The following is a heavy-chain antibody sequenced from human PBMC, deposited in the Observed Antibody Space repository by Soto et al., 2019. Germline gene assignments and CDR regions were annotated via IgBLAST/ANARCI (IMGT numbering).Heavy chain of an antibody. CDR2: IYYSGST. D-gene: IGHD2-2*01. CDR1: GGSISSGDYY. CDR3: ARTAGYVYQLLFNY. Sequence: SETLSLTCTVSGGSISSGDYYWSWIRQPPGKGLEWIGYIYYSGSTSYSPSLKSRLTISLDTSKNQFSLNLSSVTTADTAVYYCARTAGYVYQLLFNYWGQGTLVTVSS. V-gene: IGHV4-30-4*01. J-gene: IGHJ4*02.